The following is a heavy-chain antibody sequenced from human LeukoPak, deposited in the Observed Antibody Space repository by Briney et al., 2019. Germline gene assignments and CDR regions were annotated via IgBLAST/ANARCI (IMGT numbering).Heavy chain of an antibody. CDR1: GGSISSSSYY. CDR3: ARGRYSSSWYEEN. J-gene: IGHJ4*02. CDR2: IYYSGST. V-gene: IGHV4-39*01. D-gene: IGHD6-13*01. Sequence: SETLSLTCTVSGGSISSSSYYWGWIRQPPGKGLEWVGSIYYSGSTYYNPSLKSRVTISVDTSKNQFSLKLSSVTAADTAVYYCARGRYSSSWYEENWGQGTLVTVSS.